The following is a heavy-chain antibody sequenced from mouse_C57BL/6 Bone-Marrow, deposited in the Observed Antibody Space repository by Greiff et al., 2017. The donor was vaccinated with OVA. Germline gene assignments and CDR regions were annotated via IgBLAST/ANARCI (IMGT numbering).Heavy chain of an antibody. Sequence: VQLQQSGGGLVQPGGSRKLSCAASGFTFSSFGMHWVRQAPEKGLEWVAYISSGSSTIYYADTVKGRFTISRDNPKNTLFLQMTSLRSEDTAMYYCARSGYGNRLDYWGQGTTLTVSS. V-gene: IGHV5-17*02. D-gene: IGHD2-1*01. CDR3: ARSGYGNRLDY. J-gene: IGHJ2*01. CDR2: ISSGSSTI. CDR1: GFTFSSFG.